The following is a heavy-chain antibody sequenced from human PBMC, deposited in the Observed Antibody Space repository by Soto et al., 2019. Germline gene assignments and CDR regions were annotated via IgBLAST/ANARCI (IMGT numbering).Heavy chain of an antibody. V-gene: IGHV1-2*02. J-gene: IGHJ6*02. CDR3: ARNMDYYYGPGSGNGHGF. Sequence: QVQLVQSGAEVKEPGDSVRVSCEASGYTFTAYYIHWVRQAPGQGLEWMGWINPKFGDTTYAQDFQDRVSMTRDMSMSTVYMDLSRLTSDDTAIYYCARNMDYYYGPGSGNGHGFWGQGTTVTVFS. CDR1: GYTFTAYY. CDR2: INPKFGDT. D-gene: IGHD3-10*01.